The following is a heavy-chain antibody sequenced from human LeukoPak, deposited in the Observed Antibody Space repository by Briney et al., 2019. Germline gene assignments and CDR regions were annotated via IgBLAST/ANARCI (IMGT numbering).Heavy chain of an antibody. V-gene: IGHV3-33*06. Sequence: PGGSLRLSCAASGFTFSSYGMHGVRQAPGKGGEGVAVMWYDGSNKYYADSVKGRFTISRDNSKNTVYLQMNSLRAEDTAVYYCAKDRVYCKRSGSYGLCGFDYWGQGTLVTVSS. J-gene: IGHJ4*02. CDR1: GFTFSSYG. CDR2: MWYDGSNK. D-gene: IGHD3-10*01. CDR3: AKDRVYCKRSGSYGLCGFDY.